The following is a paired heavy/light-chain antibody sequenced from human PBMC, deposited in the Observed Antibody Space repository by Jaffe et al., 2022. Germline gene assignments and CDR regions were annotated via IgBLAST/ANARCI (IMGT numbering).Light chain of an antibody. CDR2: RDS. CDR3: QVWDSSTARV. V-gene: IGLV3-9*01. Sequence: SYELTQPLSVSVALGQTARITCGGNNIGSKNVHWYQQKPGQAPVLVIYRDSNRPSGIPERFSGSNSGNTATLTISRAQAGDEADYYCQVWDSSTARVFGGGTKLTVL. J-gene: IGLJ2*01. CDR1: NIGSKN.
Heavy chain of an antibody. D-gene: IGHD1-26*01. J-gene: IGHJ4*02. V-gene: IGHV3-21*01. Sequence: EVQLVESGGGLVKPGGSLRLSCAASGFTFSSYSMNWVRQAPGKGLEWVSSISSSSSYIYYADSVKGRFTISRDNAKNSLYLQMNSLRAEDTAVYYCARDQGYRGVGSGGREYYFDYWGQGTLVTVSS. CDR3: ARDQGYRGVGSGGREYYFDY. CDR2: ISSSSSYI. CDR1: GFTFSSYS.